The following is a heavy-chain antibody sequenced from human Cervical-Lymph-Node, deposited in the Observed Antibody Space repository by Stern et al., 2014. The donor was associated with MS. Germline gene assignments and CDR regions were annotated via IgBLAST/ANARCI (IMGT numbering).Heavy chain of an antibody. Sequence: QVQLVESGPGLVKPSETLSLTCTVSGGSISSYYWSWIRQPPGKGLEWIGYIYYSGSTNYNPSLKSRVTISVDTSKNQFSLKLSSVTAADTAVYYCARGYGATPFDIWGQGTMVTVSS. J-gene: IGHJ3*02. V-gene: IGHV4-59*01. CDR2: IYYSGST. CDR3: ARGYGATPFDI. D-gene: IGHD5-12*01. CDR1: GGSISSYY.